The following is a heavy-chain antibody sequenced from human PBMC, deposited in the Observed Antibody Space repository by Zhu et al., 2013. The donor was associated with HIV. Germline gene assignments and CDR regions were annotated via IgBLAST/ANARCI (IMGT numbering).Heavy chain of an antibody. CDR1: GFTFDDYA. V-gene: IGHV3-9*01. CDR2: ISWNSGSI. CDR3: AKSPRASAVTTIFDY. Sequence: EVQLVESGGGLVQPGRSLRPSCAASGFTFDDYAMHWVRQAPGKGLEWVSGISWNSGSIGYADSVKGRFTISRDNAKNSLYLQMNSLRAEDTALYYCAKSPRASAVTTIFDYWGQGTLVTVSS. D-gene: IGHD4-4*01. J-gene: IGHJ4*02.